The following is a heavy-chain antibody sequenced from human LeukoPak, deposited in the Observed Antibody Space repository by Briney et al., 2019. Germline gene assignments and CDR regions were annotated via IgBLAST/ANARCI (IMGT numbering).Heavy chain of an antibody. Sequence: PGRSLRLSCAASGFTFSSYAMHWVRQAPGKGLEWVAVISYDGSNKYYADSVKGRFTISRDNSKNTLYLQMNSLRAEDTAVYYCAKRPGIAVAGEFDYWGQGTLVTVSS. V-gene: IGHV3-30-3*02. CDR2: ISYDGSNK. D-gene: IGHD6-19*01. CDR1: GFTFSSYA. CDR3: AKRPGIAVAGEFDY. J-gene: IGHJ4*02.